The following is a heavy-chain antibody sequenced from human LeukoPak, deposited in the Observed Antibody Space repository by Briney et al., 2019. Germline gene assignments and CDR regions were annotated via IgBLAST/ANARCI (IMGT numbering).Heavy chain of an antibody. V-gene: IGHV4-34*01. Sequence: SETLSLTCAVYGGSFSGYYWSWIRQPPGKGLEWIGEINHSGSTNYNPSLKSRVTISVDTSKNQFSPKLSSVTAADTAVYYCARDLVVVAATGWFDPWGQGTLVTVSS. CDR3: ARDLVVVAATGWFDP. CDR1: GGSFSGYY. J-gene: IGHJ5*02. D-gene: IGHD2-15*01. CDR2: INHSGST.